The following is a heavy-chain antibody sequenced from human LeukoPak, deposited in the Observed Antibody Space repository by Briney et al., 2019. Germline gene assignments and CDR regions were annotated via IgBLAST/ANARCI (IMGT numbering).Heavy chain of an antibody. V-gene: IGHV3-74*01. J-gene: IGHJ4*02. CDR2: INSDGSST. D-gene: IGHD6-19*01. CDR1: GFTFSRNW. CDR3: VRDLGIAVAPGY. Sequence: GGSLRLSCAASGFTFSRNWMHWVRQAPGKGLVWVSRINSDGSSTNYADSVKGRFTISRDNAKNTLHLQMNSLRAEDTAVYYCVRDLGIAVAPGYWGQGALVTVSS.